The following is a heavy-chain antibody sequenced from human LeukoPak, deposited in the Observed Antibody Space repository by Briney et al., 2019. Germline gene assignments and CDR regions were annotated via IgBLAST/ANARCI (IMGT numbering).Heavy chain of an antibody. J-gene: IGHJ4*02. D-gene: IGHD3-16*01. CDR1: GDSINSGFY. Sequence: SETLSLTCTVSGDSINSGFYWGWMRQPPGKGLEWIGSIYHSGSTHYKSSLKSRVTISVDTSKNQLSLKLTSVTAADTAVYYCARGVGLAQGGAFDFWGQGTLVTVSS. CDR2: IYHSGST. V-gene: IGHV4-38-2*02. CDR3: ARGVGLAQGGAFDF.